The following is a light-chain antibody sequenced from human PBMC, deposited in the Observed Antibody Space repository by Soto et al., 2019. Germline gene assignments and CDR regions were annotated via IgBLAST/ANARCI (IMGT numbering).Light chain of an antibody. CDR1: QDISNW. J-gene: IGKJ5*01. V-gene: IGKV1-12*01. Sequence: DIQMTQSPSSVSASVGDRVTISCRASQDISNWLAWYQQKPGEAPKFLIYAASNLQSGVPSKFSVSGFGTDFTLTISSLQPEDFAVYYCQQARRFPITFGQGIRLEIK. CDR3: QQARRFPIT. CDR2: AAS.